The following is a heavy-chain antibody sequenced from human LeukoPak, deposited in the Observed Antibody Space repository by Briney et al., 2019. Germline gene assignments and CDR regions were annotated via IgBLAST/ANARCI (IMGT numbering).Heavy chain of an antibody. Sequence: PGGSLRLSCAASGFTFSSYWMSWVRQAPGKGLEWVSAISGSGGSTYYADSVKGRFTISRDNSKNTLYLQMNSLRAEDTAVYYCAKGYGDGYNSGFDYWGQGTLVTVSS. V-gene: IGHV3-23*01. CDR3: AKGYGDGYNSGFDY. CDR1: GFTFSSYW. J-gene: IGHJ4*02. CDR2: ISGSGGST. D-gene: IGHD5-24*01.